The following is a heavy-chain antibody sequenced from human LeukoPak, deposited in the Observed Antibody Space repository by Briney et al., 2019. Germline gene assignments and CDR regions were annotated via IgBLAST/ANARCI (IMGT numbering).Heavy chain of an antibody. CDR2: INPNSGGT. Sequence: ASVKVSCKASGYTFTGYYMHWVRQAPGQGVEWMGWINPNSGGTNYAQKFQGRVTMTRDTSISTAYMELSRLRSDDTAVYYCASSSGWYFPFDYWGQGTLVTVSS. V-gene: IGHV1-2*02. J-gene: IGHJ4*02. CDR3: ASSSGWYFPFDY. D-gene: IGHD6-19*01. CDR1: GYTFTGYY.